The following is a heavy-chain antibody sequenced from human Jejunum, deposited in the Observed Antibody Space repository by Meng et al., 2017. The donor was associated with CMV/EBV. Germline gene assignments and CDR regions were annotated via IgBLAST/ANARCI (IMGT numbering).Heavy chain of an antibody. D-gene: IGHD3-10*02. CDR2: IIPVFGTA. CDR3: ARSSAGHYVLDYADY. V-gene: IGHV1-69*05. CDR1: GGTFSSYA. J-gene: IGHJ4*02. Sequence: SGGTFSSYAFTWVRQAPGQGLEWMGGIIPVFGTANYAQKFQGRVTITTDESTATAYMELSSLTSEDTAVYYCARSSAGHYVLDYADYWGQGTLVTVSS.